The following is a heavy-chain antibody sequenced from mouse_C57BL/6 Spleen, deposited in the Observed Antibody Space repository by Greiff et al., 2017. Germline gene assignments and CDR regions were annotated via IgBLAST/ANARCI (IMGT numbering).Heavy chain of an antibody. CDR3: AREGGGDGYPYAMDY. J-gene: IGHJ4*01. V-gene: IGHV3-6*01. CDR1: GYSITSGYY. D-gene: IGHD2-3*01. Sequence: EVKLLESGPGLVKPSQSLSLTCSVTGYSITSGYYWNWIRQFPGNKLEWMGYISYDGSNNYNPSLKNRISITRDTSKNQFFLKLNSVTTEDTATYYCAREGGGDGYPYAMDYWGQGTSVTVSS. CDR2: ISYDGSN.